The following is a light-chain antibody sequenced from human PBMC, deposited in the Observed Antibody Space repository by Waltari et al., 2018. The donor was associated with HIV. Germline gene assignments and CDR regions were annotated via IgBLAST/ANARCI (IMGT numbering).Light chain of an antibody. CDR2: QVS. V-gene: IGKV2-30*01. J-gene: IGKJ2*01. CDR3: MQATSWPHT. CDR1: QSLAFRDGPSY. Sequence: TQSPLSLSVTLGQPAAISCKSNQSLAFRDGPSYLFWYHQRPGHPPRRLLYQVSHRDSGIPGRITGSGSDTDFTLRISRVEAEDAGFYFCMQATSWPHTFGQRTELQI.